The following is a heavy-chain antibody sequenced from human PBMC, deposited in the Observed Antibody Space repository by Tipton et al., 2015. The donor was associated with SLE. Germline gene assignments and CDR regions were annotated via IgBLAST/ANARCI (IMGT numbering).Heavy chain of an antibody. J-gene: IGHJ2*01. CDR3: ARHVGGYSSSWYVRYFDL. V-gene: IGHV4-59*08. CDR2: MYYSGST. CDR1: GGSISSYY. D-gene: IGHD6-13*01. Sequence: TLSLTCSVSGGSISSYYWSWIRQPPGKGLEWVGYMYYSGSTNYNPPLKSRVTISVDTSKNQFSLKLSSVTAADTAVYYCARHVGGYSSSWYVRYFDLWGRGTLVTVSS.